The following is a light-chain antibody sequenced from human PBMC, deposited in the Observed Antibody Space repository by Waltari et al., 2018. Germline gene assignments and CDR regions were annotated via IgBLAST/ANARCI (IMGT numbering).Light chain of an antibody. V-gene: IGKV3-15*01. J-gene: IGKJ2*01. CDR1: QSVSNY. CDR2: GAS. CDR3: QQYNNWPPNYT. Sequence: EIVMKQSPATLSVSAGKRATLSCRASQSVSNYLAWYQKKPGQAPRLLIYGASTRATGIPARFSGSGSGTEFTLTISSLQSEDFAVYYCQQYNNWPPNYTFGQGTKLEIK.